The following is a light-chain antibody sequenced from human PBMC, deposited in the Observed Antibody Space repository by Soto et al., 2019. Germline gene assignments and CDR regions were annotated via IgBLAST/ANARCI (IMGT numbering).Light chain of an antibody. J-gene: IGLJ2*01. Sequence: QSVLTQPASVSGSTGQSITISCTGTSSDVGGYNYVSWYQQHPGKAPKLMIYDVSNRPSGVSNRFSGSKSGNTASLTISGLQAEDEADYYCSSYTSSSTLGFGGGTKHTVL. CDR3: SSYTSSSTLG. V-gene: IGLV2-14*01. CDR1: SSDVGGYNY. CDR2: DVS.